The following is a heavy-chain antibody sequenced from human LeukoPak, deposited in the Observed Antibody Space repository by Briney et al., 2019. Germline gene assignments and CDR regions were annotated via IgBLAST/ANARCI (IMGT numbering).Heavy chain of an antibody. D-gene: IGHD6-13*01. V-gene: IGHV7-4-1*01. CDR3: ARLVAAGGSGSFDP. CDR1: GYTFTTYA. CDR2: INTYTGNP. Sequence: ASVKVSCKASGYTFTTYAMNWVRQAPGQGLEWMGWINTYTGNPTYAQVFTGRFVFSLDTSVSTAYLQIYSLKAEDTAVYYCARLVAAGGSGSFDPWGQGTLVTVSS. J-gene: IGHJ5*02.